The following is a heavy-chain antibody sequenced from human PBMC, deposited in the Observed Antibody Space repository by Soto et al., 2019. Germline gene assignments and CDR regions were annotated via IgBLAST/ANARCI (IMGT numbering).Heavy chain of an antibody. Sequence: QVQLVQSGAEVKKPGSSVRVSCKASGATLNSFINYGITWVRQAPGQGLEYMGGIIPVFGAANHARKFQGRVTIGADEVTRNVNMELSSLTSKDTAVCYWARGAATNILVLKCGALEIWGKGTMVTVSS. D-gene: IGHD5-12*01. J-gene: IGHJ3*02. CDR2: IIPVFGAA. V-gene: IGHV1-69*12. CDR1: GATLNSFINYG. CDR3: ARGAATNILVLKCGALEI.